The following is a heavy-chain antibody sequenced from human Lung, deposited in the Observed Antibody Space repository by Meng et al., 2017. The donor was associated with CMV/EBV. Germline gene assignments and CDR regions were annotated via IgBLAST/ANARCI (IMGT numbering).Heavy chain of an antibody. CDR3: SKGAGSLGSFHFDS. V-gene: IGHV3-33*03. CDR2: TFYDGFNK. CDR1: GFSISDNG. D-gene: IGHD1-26*01. Sequence: GESLKISCAASGFSISDNGMHWVRQAPGKGLEWLAVTFYDGFNKYYAESVRGRFTISRDNSENTIHLQMNNLRVEDTAVCYCSKGAGSLGSFHFDSWGQGXLVTVSS. J-gene: IGHJ4*02.